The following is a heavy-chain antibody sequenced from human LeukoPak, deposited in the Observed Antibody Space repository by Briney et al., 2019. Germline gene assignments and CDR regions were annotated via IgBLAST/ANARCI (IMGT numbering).Heavy chain of an antibody. CDR2: IYWDDDK. J-gene: IGHJ6*03. V-gene: IGHV2-5*02. D-gene: IGHD6-6*01. CDR1: GFSLSTSGVG. CDR3: AHRHYIAARRIDYYMDV. Sequence: SGPTLVKPTQTLTLTCTFSGFSLSTSGVGVGWIRQPPGKALEWLALIYWDDDKRYSPSLKSRLTITKDTSKNQVVLTMTNMDPVDTATYYCAHRHYIAARRIDYYMDVWGKGTTVTVSS.